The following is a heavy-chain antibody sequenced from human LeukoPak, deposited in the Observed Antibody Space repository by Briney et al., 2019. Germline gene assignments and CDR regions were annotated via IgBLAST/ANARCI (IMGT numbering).Heavy chain of an antibody. CDR3: ARTPVPPAASDY. Sequence: SETLSLTCAVSGYSISSGYYWGWIRQPPGKGLEWIGSIYHIGSTDYNPSLKSRVTISVDTSNNQSSLKLSSVTAADTAVYYCARTPVPPAASDYWGQGTLVTVSS. CDR1: GYSISSGYY. J-gene: IGHJ4*02. CDR2: IYHIGST. D-gene: IGHD2-2*01. V-gene: IGHV4-38-2*01.